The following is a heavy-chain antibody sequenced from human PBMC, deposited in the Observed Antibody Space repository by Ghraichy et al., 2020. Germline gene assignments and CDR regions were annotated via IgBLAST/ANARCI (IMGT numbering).Heavy chain of an antibody. V-gene: IGHV4-34*01. Sequence: SETLSLTCAVYGGSFSGYYWSWIRQPPGKGLEWIGEINHSGSTNYNPSLKSRVTISVDTSKNQFSLKLSSVTAADTAVYYCASPIAVAGPFGYWGQGTLVTVSS. CDR3: ASPIAVAGPFGY. CDR1: GGSFSGYY. J-gene: IGHJ4*02. CDR2: INHSGST. D-gene: IGHD6-19*01.